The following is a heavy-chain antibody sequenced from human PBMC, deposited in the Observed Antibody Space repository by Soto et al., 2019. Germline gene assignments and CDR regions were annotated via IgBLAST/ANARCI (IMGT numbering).Heavy chain of an antibody. V-gene: IGHV1-18*01. CDR2: ISAYNGNT. J-gene: IGHJ6*03. CDR1: GYTFTSYG. D-gene: IGHD1-1*01. Sequence: GASVKVSCKASGYTFTSYGISWVRQAPGQGLEWMGWISAYNGNTNYAQKLQGRVTMTTDTSTSTAYMELRSLRSDDTAVYYCARSSGLSIPQLYYYYYMDVWGKGTTVTVSS. CDR3: ARSSGLSIPQLYYYYYMDV.